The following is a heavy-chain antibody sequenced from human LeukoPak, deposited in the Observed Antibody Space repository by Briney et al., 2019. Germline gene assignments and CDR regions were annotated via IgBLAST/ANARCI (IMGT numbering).Heavy chain of an antibody. CDR3: ARGRDFAEVGSFDY. Sequence: GGSLRLSCAASGFTFDDYGMSWVRQAPGKGLEWVSGINWNGGSTGYADSVKGRFTISRDNAKNSLYLQMNSLRAEDTALYYCARGRDFAEVGSFDYWGQGTLVTVSS. V-gene: IGHV3-20*04. CDR2: INWNGGST. CDR1: GFTFDDYG. D-gene: IGHD3-10*01. J-gene: IGHJ4*02.